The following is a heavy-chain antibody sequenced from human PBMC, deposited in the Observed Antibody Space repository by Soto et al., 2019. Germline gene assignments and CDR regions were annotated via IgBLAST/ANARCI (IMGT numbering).Heavy chain of an antibody. Sequence: SQTLSLTCVISGDSVSSNSAAWNWIRQSPSRGLEWLGRTYYRSKWYNDYAVSVKSRITINPDTSKNQFSLQLNSVTPEDTAVYYCARVHWGPMGDDYYYYGKGVWGQGTTVGVS. CDR3: ARVHWGPMGDDYYYYGKGV. CDR2: TYYRSKWYN. D-gene: IGHD3-16*01. J-gene: IGHJ6*02. CDR1: GDSVSSNSAA. V-gene: IGHV6-1*01.